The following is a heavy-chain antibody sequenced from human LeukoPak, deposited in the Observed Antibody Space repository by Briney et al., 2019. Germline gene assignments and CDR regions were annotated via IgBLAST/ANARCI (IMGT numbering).Heavy chain of an antibody. CDR2: IYYSGST. Sequence: SETLSLTCTVSGGSFSSSNYYWSWIRQHPGKGLEWIGYIYYSGSTYYNPSLKSRVTISVDTSKNQFSLKLSSVTAADTAVYYCARLYSSSWYWFDPWGQGTLVTVSS. CDR3: ARLYSSSWYWFDP. J-gene: IGHJ5*02. CDR1: GGSFSSSNYY. V-gene: IGHV4-31*03. D-gene: IGHD6-13*01.